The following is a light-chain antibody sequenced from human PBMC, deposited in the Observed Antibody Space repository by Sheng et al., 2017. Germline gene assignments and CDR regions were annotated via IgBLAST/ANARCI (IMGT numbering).Light chain of an antibody. CDR3: QQYVGYPYT. CDR1: QSISSW. Sequence: DIQMTHSPSTLSASVGDRVTITCRASQSISSWLAWYQQKPGKAPKLLIYKASSLQSGVPSRFSGSGSGTEFTLTISSLQPDDFATYYCQQYVGYPYTFGQGTTLEIK. CDR2: KAS. J-gene: IGKJ2*01. V-gene: IGKV1-5*03.